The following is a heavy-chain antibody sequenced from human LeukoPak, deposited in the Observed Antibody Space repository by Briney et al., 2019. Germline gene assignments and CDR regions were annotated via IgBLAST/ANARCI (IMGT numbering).Heavy chain of an antibody. J-gene: IGHJ4*02. CDR3: ARVTDFWSGKGADFGY. D-gene: IGHD3-3*01. CDR1: GGTFISYA. CDR2: IIPIFGTA. V-gene: IGHV1-69*05. Sequence: ASVKVSCKASGGTFISYAISWVRQAPGQGLEWMGRIIPIFGTANYAQKFQGRVTITTDESTSTAYMELSSLRSEDTAVYYCARVTDFWSGKGADFGYWGQGTLVTVSS.